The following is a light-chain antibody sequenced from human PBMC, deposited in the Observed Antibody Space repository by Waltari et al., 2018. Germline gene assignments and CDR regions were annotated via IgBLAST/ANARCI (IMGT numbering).Light chain of an antibody. CDR1: QSVRSNY. V-gene: IGKV3-20*01. J-gene: IGKJ1*01. CDR2: DAS. CDR3: QQHDNSLWT. Sequence: EIVLTQSPGTLSLSPGESATLSCRASQSVRSNYLAWYQQKPGQAPRLLIFDASTRARGIPSRFSGSGSGTDFTLTITRLEPEDIAVYFCQQHDNSLWTFGQGTKVEVK.